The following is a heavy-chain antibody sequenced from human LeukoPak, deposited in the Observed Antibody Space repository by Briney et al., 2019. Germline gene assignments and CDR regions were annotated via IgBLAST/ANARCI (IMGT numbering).Heavy chain of an antibody. CDR1: GGSISSYY. CDR2: IYYSGST. V-gene: IGHV4-59*01. Sequence: SETLSLTCTVSGGSISSYYWGWIRQPPGKGLEWIGYIYYSGSTNYNPSLKSRVTISVDTSKNQFSLKLSSVTAADTAVYYCARHGSSSWYIPNWFDPWGQGTLVTVSS. J-gene: IGHJ5*02. D-gene: IGHD6-13*01. CDR3: ARHGSSSWYIPNWFDP.